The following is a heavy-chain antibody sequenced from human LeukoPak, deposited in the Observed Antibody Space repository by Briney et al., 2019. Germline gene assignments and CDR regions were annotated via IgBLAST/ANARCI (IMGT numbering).Heavy chain of an antibody. D-gene: IGHD6-13*01. V-gene: IGHV3-21*01. CDR1: GFTFSSYS. Sequence: GGSLRLSCAASGFTFSSYSMNWVRQAPGKGLEWVSSISSGSSFIYYADSVKGRFTISRDNAKNSLYLQVNSLRAEDTAVYYCARDSGSPQDAFDIWGQGTMVTVSS. CDR3: ARDSGSPQDAFDI. CDR2: ISSGSSFI. J-gene: IGHJ3*02.